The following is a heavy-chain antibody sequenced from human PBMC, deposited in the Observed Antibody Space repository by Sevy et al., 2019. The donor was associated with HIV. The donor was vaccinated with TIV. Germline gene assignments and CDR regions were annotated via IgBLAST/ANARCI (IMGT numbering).Heavy chain of an antibody. V-gene: IGHV3-30*02. D-gene: IGHD6-13*01. J-gene: IGHJ4*02. Sequence: GGSLRLSCTASGFTFSNFGMHWVRQVPGKGLEWVTFIRYGGSDKYYAASVKGRFTISRDDSKNTLYLQMDSLRAEDTAIYYCAKHLAGPGRRYFDYWGKGTLVSVSS. CDR1: GFTFSNFG. CDR2: IRYGGSDK. CDR3: AKHLAGPGRRYFDY.